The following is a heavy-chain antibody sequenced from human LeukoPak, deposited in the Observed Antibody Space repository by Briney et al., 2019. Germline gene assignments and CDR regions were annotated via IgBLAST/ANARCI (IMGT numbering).Heavy chain of an antibody. Sequence: ASVKVSCKASGYTFTGYFIHRVRQAPGQGLEWMGWINPKSGGTNYAQKFQGRVTMTRDTSISTAYMELSRLTSDDTAVYYCARVAGIDYYDSSGYPDYWGQGTLVTVSS. V-gene: IGHV1-2*02. D-gene: IGHD3-22*01. J-gene: IGHJ4*02. CDR3: ARVAGIDYYDSSGYPDY. CDR1: GYTFTGYF. CDR2: INPKSGGT.